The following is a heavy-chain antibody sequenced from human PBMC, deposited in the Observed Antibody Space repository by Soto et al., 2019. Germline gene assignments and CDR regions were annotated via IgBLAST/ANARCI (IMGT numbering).Heavy chain of an antibody. V-gene: IGHV4-38-2*01. CDR1: GYSITNGYY. CDR2: IYHSGNT. Sequence: SETLSLTCAVSGYSITNGYYWGWVRQPPGKGLEWIGSIYHSGNTYYNPSLKTRVTISLDTSKNQCSLKLTSVAAADTAMYYCARGNLAGHGSFHYWGQGTLVTVSS. J-gene: IGHJ4*02. CDR3: ARGNLAGHGSFHY. D-gene: IGHD2-15*01.